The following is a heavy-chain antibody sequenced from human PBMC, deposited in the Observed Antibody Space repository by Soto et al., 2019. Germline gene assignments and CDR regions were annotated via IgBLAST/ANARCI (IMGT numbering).Heavy chain of an antibody. CDR2: SNHSGSS. CDR1: GGSFSGYY. J-gene: IGHJ5*01. D-gene: IGHD6-13*01. CDR3: ARGLPGRSSSWYHS. V-gene: IGHV4-34*01. Sequence: SETLSLTCAVYGGSFSGYYWSCIRQPPGKGLEWIGESNHSGSSNYNPSLKSRVTISVDTSKNQFSLKLSSVTAADTAVYYCARGLPGRSSSWYHSWGQGTMVTVSS.